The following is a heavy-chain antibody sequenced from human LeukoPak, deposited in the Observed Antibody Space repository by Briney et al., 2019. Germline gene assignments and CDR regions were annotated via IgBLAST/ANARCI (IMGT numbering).Heavy chain of an antibody. CDR3: ARADRLDGGPYLIGP. CDR2: INPNSGGT. Sequence: ASVKVSCKTSGYSFTDYYMHWVRQAPGQGLEWMGWINPNSGGTSSAQKFQGRVTMTRDTSITTVYMEVSWLTSDDTAIYYCARADRLDGGPYLIGPWGQGALVTVSS. J-gene: IGHJ5*02. V-gene: IGHV1-2*02. CDR1: GYSFTDYY. D-gene: IGHD2-21*01.